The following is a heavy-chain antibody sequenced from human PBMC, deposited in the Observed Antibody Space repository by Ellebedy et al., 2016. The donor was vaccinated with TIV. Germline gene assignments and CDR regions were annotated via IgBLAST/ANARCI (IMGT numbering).Heavy chain of an antibody. CDR1: GYTFTNYG. D-gene: IGHD2-2*01. Sequence: ASVKVSXXASGYTFTNYGINWVRQAPGQGLEWMGIINPSDGSTSYAQKFQGRVTMTRDMSTSTVYMELSSLRSEDTAVYFCARTVSRRYYFDYWGQGTLVTVSS. V-gene: IGHV1-46*01. J-gene: IGHJ4*02. CDR2: INPSDGST. CDR3: ARTVSRRYYFDY.